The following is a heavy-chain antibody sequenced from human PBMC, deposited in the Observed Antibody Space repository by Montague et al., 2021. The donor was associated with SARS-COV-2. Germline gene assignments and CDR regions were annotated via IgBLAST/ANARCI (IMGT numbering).Heavy chain of an antibody. CDR1: GGSISSGIYY. J-gene: IGHJ4*02. D-gene: IGHD5-12*01. CDR2: IYTSGTT. CDR3: ARAHSGSWAHLDN. Sequence: TLSLTCTVSGGSISSGIYYWSWIRRPAGKGLDWIGRIYTSGTTDYSFSLKSRVTISVDTSKNQFSLKLTSVTAADTAVYYCARAHSGSWAHLDNWGQGSLVTVSS. V-gene: IGHV4-61*02.